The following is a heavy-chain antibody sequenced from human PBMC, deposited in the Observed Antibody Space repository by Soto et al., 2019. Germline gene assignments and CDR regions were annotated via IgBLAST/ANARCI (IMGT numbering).Heavy chain of an antibody. V-gene: IGHV1-18*01. CDR2: ISAYNGNT. Sequence: ASVKVSCKASGYTFTSYGISWVRQAPGQGLEWMGWISAYNGNTNYAQKLQGRVTMTTDTSTSTAYMELRSLRSDDTAVYYCARDDYYDSSGYYYVEHYYGMDVWGQGTTVTVSS. CDR1: GYTFTSYG. D-gene: IGHD3-22*01. J-gene: IGHJ6*02. CDR3: ARDDYYDSSGYYYVEHYYGMDV.